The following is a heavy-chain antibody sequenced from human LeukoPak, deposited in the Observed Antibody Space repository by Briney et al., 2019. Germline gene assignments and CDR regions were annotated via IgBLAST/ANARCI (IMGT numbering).Heavy chain of an antibody. D-gene: IGHD3-10*01. J-gene: IGHJ4*02. CDR2: INPSGGST. Sequence: ASVKVSCKASGYTFTIYYMHWVRQAPGQGLEWMGIINPSGGSTSYAQKFQGRVTMTRDTSTSTVYMELSSLRSEDTAVYYCARDHEYYYGSGSYYPGGCDYWGQGTLVTVSS. CDR1: GYTFTIYY. CDR3: ARDHEYYYGSGSYYPGGCDY. V-gene: IGHV1-46*01.